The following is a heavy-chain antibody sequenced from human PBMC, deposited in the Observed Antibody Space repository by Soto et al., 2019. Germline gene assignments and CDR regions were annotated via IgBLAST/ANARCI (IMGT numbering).Heavy chain of an antibody. CDR3: AGRRAGDYYFDY. Sequence: SENLSLTCTVSGGSVSSSSYYWGWIRQPPGKGLEWIGTIYYTGSTSYSPSLKSRVTISVDTSKTQFSLNLKSVTAADTAVYYCAGRRAGDYYFDYWGQGTLVTVS. CDR2: IYYTGST. CDR1: GGSVSSSSYY. V-gene: IGHV4-39*01. J-gene: IGHJ4*02. D-gene: IGHD1-26*01.